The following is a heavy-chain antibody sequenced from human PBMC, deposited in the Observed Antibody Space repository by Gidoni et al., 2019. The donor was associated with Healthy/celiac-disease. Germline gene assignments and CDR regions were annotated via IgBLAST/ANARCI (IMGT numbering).Heavy chain of an antibody. Sequence: QVQLVQSGAEVKKPGSSVTVSCKASGGTFSSYAISWVRQAPGQGLEWMGRIIPILGIANYAQKFQGRVTITADKSTSTAYMELSSLRSEDTAVYYCARSTFRYDYYYYYYMDVWGKGTTVTVSS. J-gene: IGHJ6*03. D-gene: IGHD1-1*01. CDR3: ARSTFRYDYYYYYYMDV. CDR2: IIPILGIA. V-gene: IGHV1-69*04. CDR1: GGTFSSYA.